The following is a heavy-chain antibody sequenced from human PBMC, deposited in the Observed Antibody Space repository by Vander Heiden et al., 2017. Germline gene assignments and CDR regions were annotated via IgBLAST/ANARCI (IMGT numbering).Heavy chain of an antibody. D-gene: IGHD2-21*02. Sequence: EVQLVQSGAEVKKPGESLKISCQGSGYRFTSYWIGWVRQMPGKGLEWMGIIYHGDSDTRYSPAVQGQVTISADESISTDYLKWSSMKDSDKARYYCARRLRGVGTANYAFDIWGQGKMVTVS. CDR3: ARRLRGVGTANYAFDI. V-gene: IGHV5-51*01. J-gene: IGHJ3*02. CDR2: IYHGDSDT. CDR1: GYRFTSYW.